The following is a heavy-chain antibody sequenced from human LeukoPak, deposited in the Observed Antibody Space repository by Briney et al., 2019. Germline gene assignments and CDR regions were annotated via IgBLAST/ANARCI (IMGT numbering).Heavy chain of an antibody. CDR1: GVTVSTYG. CDR2: FWYDGTDA. Sequence: PGRSLRLSCAASGVTVSTYGMHWIRQAPGRGLEWVAFFWYDGTDAFNGDSVKGRFTITRDNSQNTLYLQMNSLGVEDTAVYYCARDGFTTSHAFDIWGQGTTVTVSP. V-gene: IGHV3-33*01. D-gene: IGHD1-14*01. CDR3: ARDGFTTSHAFDI. J-gene: IGHJ3*02.